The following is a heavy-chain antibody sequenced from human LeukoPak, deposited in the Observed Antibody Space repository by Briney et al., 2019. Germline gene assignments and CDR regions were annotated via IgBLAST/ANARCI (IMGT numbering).Heavy chain of an antibody. V-gene: IGHV4-4*07. CDR1: GGSISSYY. CDR3: ARVRSMITLGGLDYFDY. Sequence: SETLSLTCTVSGGSISSYYWSWIRQPAGKGLEWIGRIYTSGSINYNPSLKSRVTMSVDTSKNQFSLKLSSVTAADTAVYYCARVRSMITLGGLDYFDYWGQGTLVTVSS. CDR2: IYTSGSI. J-gene: IGHJ4*02. D-gene: IGHD3-16*01.